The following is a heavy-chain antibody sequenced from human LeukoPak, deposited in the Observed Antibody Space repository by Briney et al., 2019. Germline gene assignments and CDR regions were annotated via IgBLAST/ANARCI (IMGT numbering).Heavy chain of an antibody. J-gene: IGHJ4*02. V-gene: IGHV3-33*01. CDR1: GFTFSSYG. Sequence: GGSLRLSCAASGFTFSSYGMHWVRQAPGKGLEWVAVIWYDGSNKYYADSVKGRFTISRDNPKNTLYLQMNSLRAEDTAVYYCAAGVARPYYFDYWGQGTLVTVSS. CDR2: IWYDGSNK. D-gene: IGHD3-10*01. CDR3: AAGVARPYYFDY.